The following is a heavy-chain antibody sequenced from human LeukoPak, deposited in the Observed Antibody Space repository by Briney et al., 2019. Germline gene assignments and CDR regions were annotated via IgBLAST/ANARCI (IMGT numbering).Heavy chain of an antibody. CDR1: GGSISSSSYY. CDR2: IYYSGST. Sequence: TSETLSLTCTVSGGSISSSSYYWGWIRQPPGKGLEWIGNIYYSGSTYYNPSLKSRVTISVDTSKNQFSLKLSSVTAADTAVYYCARDDRIAAARWDPWGQGTLVTVSS. CDR3: ARDDRIAAARWDP. D-gene: IGHD6-13*01. J-gene: IGHJ5*02. V-gene: IGHV4-39*07.